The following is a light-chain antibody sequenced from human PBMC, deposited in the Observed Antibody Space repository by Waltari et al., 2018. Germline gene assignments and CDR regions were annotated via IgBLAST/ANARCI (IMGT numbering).Light chain of an antibody. J-gene: IGKJ4*01. CDR2: DAS. Sequence: EIVLTQSPATLSLSPGERATLSCRASQSIFNYVAWYQQKPGQAPRLLIYDASSRATGIPARFSGSGSGTDFTLTISGLEPEDSAVYYCQQRNSWPLTFGGGTKVEIK. CDR1: QSIFNY. V-gene: IGKV3-11*01. CDR3: QQRNSWPLT.